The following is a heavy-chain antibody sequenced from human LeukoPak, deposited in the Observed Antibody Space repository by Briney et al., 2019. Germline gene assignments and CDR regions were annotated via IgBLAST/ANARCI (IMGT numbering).Heavy chain of an antibody. V-gene: IGHV4-31*03. D-gene: IGHD3-22*01. CDR2: IYYSGST. CDR1: GGSISSGGYY. J-gene: IGHJ4*02. Sequence: SETLSLTCTVSGGSISSGGYYWSWIRQHPGKGLEWIGYIYYSGSTYYNPSLKSRVTISVDTSKNQFSLKLSSVTAADTAVYYCASNPDSSGYYYVNYWGQGTLVTVSS. CDR3: ASNPDSSGYYYVNY.